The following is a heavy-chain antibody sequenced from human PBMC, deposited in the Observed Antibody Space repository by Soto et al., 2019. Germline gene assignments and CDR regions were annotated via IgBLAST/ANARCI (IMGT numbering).Heavy chain of an antibody. D-gene: IGHD3-22*01. Sequence: QVQLVESGGGVVQPGRSLRLSCAASGFTFSSYAMHWVRQAPGKGLEWVAVISYDGSNKYYADSVKGRFTISRDNSKNTLYLQMNSLRAEDTAVYYCARGGYYDSSGPAPLDYWGQGTLVTVSS. CDR2: ISYDGSNK. J-gene: IGHJ4*02. CDR3: ARGGYYDSSGPAPLDY. V-gene: IGHV3-30-3*01. CDR1: GFTFSSYA.